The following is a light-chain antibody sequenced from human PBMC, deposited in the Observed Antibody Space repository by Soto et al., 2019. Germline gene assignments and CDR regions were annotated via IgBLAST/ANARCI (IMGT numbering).Light chain of an antibody. Sequence: DIQMTQSPSSVSASVGDRVTLTCRASQDISGWLAWFQQKPGKAPNLLIYAASILQSGVPSRFSGSGSGTDFTLTITYLQPEDFATYYCQQANSFPWTFGQGTKVEL. CDR3: QQANSFPWT. J-gene: IGKJ1*01. CDR2: AAS. V-gene: IGKV1D-12*01. CDR1: QDISGW.